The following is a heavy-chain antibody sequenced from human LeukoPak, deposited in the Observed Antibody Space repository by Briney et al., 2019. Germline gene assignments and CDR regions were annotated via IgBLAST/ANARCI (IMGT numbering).Heavy chain of an antibody. CDR1: GFTFSSYS. Sequence: GGSLRLSCAASGFTFSSYSMNWVRQAPGKGLEWVSYISSSSSTIYYADSVKGRFTISRDNAKNSLYLQMNCLRDEDTAVYYCARAVGQLGRLFDYWGQGTLVTVSS. J-gene: IGHJ4*02. CDR3: ARAVGQLGRLFDY. CDR2: ISSSSSTI. D-gene: IGHD6-6*01. V-gene: IGHV3-48*02.